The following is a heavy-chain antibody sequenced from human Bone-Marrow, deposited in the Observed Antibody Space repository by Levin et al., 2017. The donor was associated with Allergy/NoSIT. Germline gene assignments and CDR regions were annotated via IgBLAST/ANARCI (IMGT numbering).Heavy chain of an antibody. CDR1: GGSISGYY. D-gene: IGHD1-26*01. V-gene: IGHV4-59*01. CDR2: IYNSGRT. J-gene: IGHJ4*02. CDR3: ARCPSRSYPTRFDY. Sequence: SETLSLTCTVSGGSISGYYWSWIRQPPGKGLEWIGYIYNSGRTNYNPSLKSRVTISVDTSKNQFSLRLTSVTAADTAVYYCARCPSRSYPTRFDYWGQGTLVTVSS.